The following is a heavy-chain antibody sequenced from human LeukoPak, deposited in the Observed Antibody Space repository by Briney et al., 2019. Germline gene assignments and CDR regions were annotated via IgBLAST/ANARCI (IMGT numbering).Heavy chain of an antibody. CDR2: TYYRSKWYN. D-gene: IGHD3-22*01. Sequence: SQTLSLTCAISGDSVSSNSAAWNWIRQSPSRGLEWLGRTYYRSKWYNDYAVSVKSRITINPDTSKNQFSLQLNSATPEDTAVYYCARDYYDSSGYPNWFDPWGQGTLVTVSS. V-gene: IGHV6-1*01. CDR3: ARDYYDSSGYPNWFDP. CDR1: GDSVSSNSAA. J-gene: IGHJ5*02.